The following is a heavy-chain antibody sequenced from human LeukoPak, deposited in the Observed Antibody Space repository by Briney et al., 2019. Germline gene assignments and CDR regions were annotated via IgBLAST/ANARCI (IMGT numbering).Heavy chain of an antibody. D-gene: IGHD2-2*02. V-gene: IGHV1-69*05. CDR2: IIPIFGTA. CDR3: ARSRYCSSTSCYIMLRYYYYMDV. Sequence: GASVKVSCKASGGTFSSYAISWVRQAPGQGLEWMGGIIPIFGTANYAQKFQGRVTITTDESTSTAYMELSSLRSEDTAVYYCARSRYCSSTSCYIMLRYYYYMDVWGKGTTVTVSS. CDR1: GGTFSSYA. J-gene: IGHJ6*03.